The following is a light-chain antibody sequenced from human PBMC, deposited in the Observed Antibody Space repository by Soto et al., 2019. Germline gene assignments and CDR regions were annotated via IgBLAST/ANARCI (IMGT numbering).Light chain of an antibody. CDR1: QSVSSY. J-gene: IGKJ5*01. Sequence: EIGLTQSPGTLSLSPGERATLSCRASQSVSSYLAWYQQKPGQAPRLLIYGASSRATGIPDRFSGSGSGTDFTLTISRLEPEDFAVYYCQQYGSSPITFGQGTRLEIK. CDR2: GAS. CDR3: QQYGSSPIT. V-gene: IGKV3-20*01.